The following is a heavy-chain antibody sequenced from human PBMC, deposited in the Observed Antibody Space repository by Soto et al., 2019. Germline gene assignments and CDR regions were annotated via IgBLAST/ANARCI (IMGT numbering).Heavy chain of an antibody. CDR1: GYTFTSYY. J-gene: IGHJ6*03. CDR2: INPSGGST. CDR3: ARDAIRGCSGGSCYRYYYYYYMDV. V-gene: IGHV1-46*03. D-gene: IGHD2-15*01. Sequence: GASVKVSCKASGYTFTSYYMHWVRQAPGQGLEWMGIINPSGGSTSYAQKFQGRVTMTRDTSTSTVYMELSGLRSEDTAVYYCARDAIRGCSGGSCYRYYYYYYMDVWGKGTTVTVSS.